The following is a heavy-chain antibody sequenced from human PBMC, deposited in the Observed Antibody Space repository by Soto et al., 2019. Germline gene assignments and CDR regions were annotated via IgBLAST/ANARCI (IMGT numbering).Heavy chain of an antibody. Sequence: SVKVSCKASGGTFSSYAISWVRQAPGQGLEWMGGIIPIFGTANYAQKFQGRVTITADESTSTAYMELSSLRSEDTAVYYCTRENIEYSDGLYDAFDIWGQGTTVTVSS. V-gene: IGHV1-69*13. CDR1: GGTFSSYA. CDR3: TRENIEYSDGLYDAFDI. D-gene: IGHD2-15*01. CDR2: IIPIFGTA. J-gene: IGHJ3*02.